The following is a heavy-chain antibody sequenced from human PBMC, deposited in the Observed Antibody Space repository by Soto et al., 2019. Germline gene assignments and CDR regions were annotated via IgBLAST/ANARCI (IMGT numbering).Heavy chain of an antibody. CDR2: FYNDDNT. J-gene: IGHJ3*02. D-gene: IGHD6-13*01. V-gene: IGHV3-53*01. CDR3: ARDRVAAAFDI. CDR1: GFTVSSNY. Sequence: GGSLRLSCAASGFTVSSNYMSWVRQAPGKGLEWVSVFYNDDNTYYADSVKGRFTISRDNSKNTLFLQMNSLRAADTAVYYCARDRVAAAFDIWGQGTMVTVSS.